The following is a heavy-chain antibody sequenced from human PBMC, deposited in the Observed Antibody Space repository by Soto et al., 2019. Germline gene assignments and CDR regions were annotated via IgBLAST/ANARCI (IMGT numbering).Heavy chain of an antibody. CDR2: IWDAGTNK. CDR3: ARDGGGSRGWYGYFDN. CDR1: GFTFSTYG. J-gene: IGHJ4*02. V-gene: IGHV3-33*01. Sequence: QVQLVESGGGVVQPGRSLRLSCAASGFTFSTYGMNWVRQAPGKGLEWVAVIWDAGTNKNYADSVKGRFTVSRDNSKNTPYLQMDSLRAEDTAVYYCARDGGGSRGWYGYFDNWGQGTLVTVSS. D-gene: IGHD6-19*01.